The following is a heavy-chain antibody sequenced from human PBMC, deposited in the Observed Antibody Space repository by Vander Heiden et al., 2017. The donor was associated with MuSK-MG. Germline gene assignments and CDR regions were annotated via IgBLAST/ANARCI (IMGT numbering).Heavy chain of an antibody. CDR1: GGSISRYY. CDR2: IYTSGST. D-gene: IGHD6-6*01. J-gene: IGHJ6*03. CDR3: ARVLAPHYYYYYYMDV. V-gene: IGHV4-4*07. Sequence: QVQLQESGPGLVKPSETLSLTCTVSGGSISRYYWSWIRQPAGKGLEWIGRIYTSGSTNYNPSLKSRVTMSVDTPKNQFSLKLSSVTAADTAVYYCARVLAPHYYYYYYMDVWGKGTTVTVSS.